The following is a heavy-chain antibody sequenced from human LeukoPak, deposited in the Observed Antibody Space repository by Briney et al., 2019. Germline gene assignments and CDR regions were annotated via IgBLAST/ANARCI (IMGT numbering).Heavy chain of an antibody. CDR2: IYYSGST. D-gene: IGHD6-19*01. CDR3: ARAKSGVAGFFDY. V-gene: IGHV4-59*01. CDR1: GDPISSYY. Sequence: KPSETLSLTCSVSGDPISSYYWSWIRQPPGKGLEWIGYIYYSGSTKYNPSLKSRVTLLADTSKNQLFLKLSSVTAAVTAVYYCARAKSGVAGFFDYWGQGALVTVSS. J-gene: IGHJ4*02.